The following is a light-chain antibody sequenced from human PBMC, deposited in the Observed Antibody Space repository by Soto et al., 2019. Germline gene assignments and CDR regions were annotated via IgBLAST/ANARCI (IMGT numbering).Light chain of an antibody. V-gene: IGLV2-14*01. CDR3: SSYTSSITLVV. Sequence: QSALTQPASVSGSPGQSITISCTGTSSDVGGYNYVSWYQQHPGKAPKLMIYEVSNRPSGVSNRFSGSKSGNTASLTISGLQAEDEADYYCSSYTSSITLVVFGGGIKLTVL. CDR2: EVS. J-gene: IGLJ2*01. CDR1: SSDVGGYNY.